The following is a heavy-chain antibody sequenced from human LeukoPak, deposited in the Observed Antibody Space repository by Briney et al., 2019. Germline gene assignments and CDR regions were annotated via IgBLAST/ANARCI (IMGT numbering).Heavy chain of an antibody. D-gene: IGHD6-13*01. CDR1: GGSISSASYC. J-gene: IGHJ4*02. V-gene: IGHV4-39*01. CDR2: IYYSGST. CDR3: ASIAAAGNR. Sequence: SETLSLTCTVSGGSISSASYCWSWIRQPPGKGLEWIGSIYYSGSTYYNPSLKSRFTITVDTSKNQFSLKVTSVTAADTGLCYCASIAAAGNRWGQGTLVIVSS.